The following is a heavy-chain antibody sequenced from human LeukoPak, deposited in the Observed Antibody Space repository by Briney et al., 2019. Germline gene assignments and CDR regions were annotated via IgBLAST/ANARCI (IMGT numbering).Heavy chain of an antibody. CDR1: GGSISSYY. V-gene: IGHV4-59*08. J-gene: IGHJ4*02. D-gene: IGHD1-26*01. CDR3: ARLSGIPHPPFDY. CDR2: IYYSGST. Sequence: SETLSLTCTVSGGSISSYYWRWIRQPPGKGLEWIGYIYYSGSTYYNPSLKSPVTISVDTSKNQFSQKLTSVTAADTAVYYCARLSGIPHPPFDYWGQGTLVTVSS.